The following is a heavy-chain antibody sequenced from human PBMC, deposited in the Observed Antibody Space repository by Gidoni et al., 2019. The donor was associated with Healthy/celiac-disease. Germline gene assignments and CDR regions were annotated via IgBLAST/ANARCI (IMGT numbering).Heavy chain of an antibody. CDR1: GGSFSGYY. J-gene: IGHJ4*02. CDR2: INHSGST. CDR3: ARDLVVVPAAFDY. D-gene: IGHD2-2*01. V-gene: IGHV4-34*01. Sequence: QVQLQQWGAGLLKPSETLSLTCAVYGGSFSGYYWSWIRQPPGKGLEWIGEINHSGSTNYNPSLKSRVTISVDTSKNQFSLKLSSVTAADTAVYYCARDLVVVPAAFDYWGQGTLVTVSS.